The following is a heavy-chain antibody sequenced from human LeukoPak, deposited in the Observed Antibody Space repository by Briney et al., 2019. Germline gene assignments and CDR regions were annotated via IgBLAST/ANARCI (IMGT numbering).Heavy chain of an antibody. CDR3: ARDPDGAVAMIYYFDY. Sequence: GGSLRLSCAASRFTFTSYSMNWVRQAPGKGLEWVSSISSSGNYIYYADSVKGRFTISRDNAKNSVFLQMNSLRPEDTAVYYCARDPDGAVAMIYYFDYWGQGTLVTVSS. V-gene: IGHV3-21*01. CDR2: ISSSGNYI. CDR1: RFTFTSYS. D-gene: IGHD5-12*01. J-gene: IGHJ4*02.